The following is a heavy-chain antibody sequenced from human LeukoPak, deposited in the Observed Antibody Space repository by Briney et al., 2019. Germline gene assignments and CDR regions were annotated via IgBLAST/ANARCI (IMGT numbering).Heavy chain of an antibody. J-gene: IGHJ4*02. CDR2: ISSSSSTI. CDR3: ATSSSGSGYY. V-gene: IGHV3-48*04. CDR1: GFTFSSYS. Sequence: GGSLRHSCAASGFTFSSYSMSWVRQAPGKGLEWVSYISSSSSTIYYADSVKGRFTISRDNAKNSLYLQMNRLRAEDTAVYYCATSSSGSGYYWGQGTLVTVSS. D-gene: IGHD6-19*01.